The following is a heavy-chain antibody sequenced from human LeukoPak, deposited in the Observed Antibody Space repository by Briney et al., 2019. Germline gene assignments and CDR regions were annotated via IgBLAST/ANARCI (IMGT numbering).Heavy chain of an antibody. V-gene: IGHV4-59*08. CDR3: ARHERDVFLDHALDI. CDR2: IYYSGST. J-gene: IGHJ3*02. Sequence: PSETLSLTCPLSGGSISSYYWSWFRQPPGKGLEWIGYIYYSGSTSYNPSLKSRVTILVDTSKNQFSLKLRSVTGADPAVYYCARHERDVFLDHALDIWGQGTMATVSS. CDR1: GGSISSYY. D-gene: IGHD5-24*01.